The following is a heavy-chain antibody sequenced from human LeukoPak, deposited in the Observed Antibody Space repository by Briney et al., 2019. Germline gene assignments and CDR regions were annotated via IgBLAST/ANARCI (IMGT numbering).Heavy chain of an antibody. CDR1: GFTFSNYG. D-gene: IGHD6-19*01. Sequence: GGSLRLSCAGSGFTFSNYGIHWVRQAPGKGLEWVAVISYDGSKKNYADSVKGRFTISRDNSKNTLYLQMNSLRAEDTAVYYCAKSLAVAGKGWYFDYWGQGTLVTVSS. J-gene: IGHJ4*02. V-gene: IGHV3-30*18. CDR2: ISYDGSKK. CDR3: AKSLAVAGKGWYFDY.